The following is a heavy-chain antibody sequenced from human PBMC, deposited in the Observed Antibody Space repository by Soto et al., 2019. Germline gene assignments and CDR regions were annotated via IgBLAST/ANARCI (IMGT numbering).Heavy chain of an antibody. CDR1: GYTFTSYG. J-gene: IGHJ3*02. Sequence: ASVKVSCKASGYTFTSYGISSVRQAPGQGLEWMGWISAYNGNTNYAQKLQGRVTMTTDTSTSTAYMELRSLRSDDTAVYYCARAARYYDFWSGYYSHEHAFDIWGQGTMVTVSS. D-gene: IGHD3-3*01. CDR3: ARAARYYDFWSGYYSHEHAFDI. CDR2: ISAYNGNT. V-gene: IGHV1-18*01.